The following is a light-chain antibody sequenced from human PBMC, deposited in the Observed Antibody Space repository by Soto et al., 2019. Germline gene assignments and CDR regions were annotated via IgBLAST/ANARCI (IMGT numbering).Light chain of an antibody. J-gene: IGLJ2*01. CDR3: SSYTSSSPVV. V-gene: IGLV2-14*01. CDR1: SSDVGSYNY. CDR2: DVS. Sequence: QSALTQPASVSGYPGQSITISCTGTSSDVGSYNYVSWYQQHPGKAPKVMIYDVSNRPSGVSNRFSGSKSGNTASLTISGLQAEDEADYYCSSYTSSSPVVFVGGTNDRP.